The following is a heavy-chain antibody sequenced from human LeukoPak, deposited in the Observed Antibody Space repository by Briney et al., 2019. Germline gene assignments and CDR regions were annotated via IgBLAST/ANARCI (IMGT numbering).Heavy chain of an antibody. CDR1: GFTFDDYG. CDR2: IRSNTYGGTT. V-gene: IGHV3-49*04. J-gene: IGHJ4*02. CDR3: TRIYGSGTFLPDY. Sequence: PGGSLGLSCAASGFTFDDYGMSWVRQAPGKGLEWVGFIRSNTYGGTTQYAASVKGRFTISRDDSKNIAYLQMNSLKTEDTALYYCTRIYGSGTFLPDYWGQGTLVTVSS. D-gene: IGHD3-10*01.